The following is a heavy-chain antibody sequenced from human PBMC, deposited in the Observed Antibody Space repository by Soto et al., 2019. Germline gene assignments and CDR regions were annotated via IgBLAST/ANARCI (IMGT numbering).Heavy chain of an antibody. CDR1: GYSFTSYV. Sequence: GASVKVSCKASGYSFTSYVMHWLRQAPGQRLEWVGWINAGNGKTKYPQKFQGRVTITRDTFASTAYLELSSLRSEDTAVYYCARDQCSGGSCYRQNFDHWGQGTLVTVSS. CDR3: ARDQCSGGSCYRQNFDH. J-gene: IGHJ4*02. V-gene: IGHV1-3*01. CDR2: INAGNGKT. D-gene: IGHD2-15*01.